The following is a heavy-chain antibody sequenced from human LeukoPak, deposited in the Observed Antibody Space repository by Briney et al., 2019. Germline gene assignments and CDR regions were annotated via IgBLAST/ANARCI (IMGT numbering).Heavy chain of an antibody. CDR3: ARDTVPLGAPGENGDFFDC. CDR1: EFIFNNYG. D-gene: IGHD3-16*01. Sequence: GGSLRLSCAASEFIFNNYGMHWVRQAPGKGLEWVAVISYDGRNKFYANSVKGRFTISRDDSKNTLYVQMNSLRPEDTALYYCARDTVPLGAPGENGDFFDCWGQGTLVTVSS. CDR2: ISYDGRNK. J-gene: IGHJ4*02. V-gene: IGHV3-30*03.